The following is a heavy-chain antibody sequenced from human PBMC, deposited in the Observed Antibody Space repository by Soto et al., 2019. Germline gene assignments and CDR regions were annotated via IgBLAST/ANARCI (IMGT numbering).Heavy chain of an antibody. J-gene: IGHJ6*02. D-gene: IGHD6-6*01. Sequence: SETLSLTCTVSGGSISSSSYYWGWIRQPPGKGLEWIGSIYYSGSTYYNPSLKSRVTISVDTSKNQFSLKLSSVTAADTAVYYCARDRGVEQLVPPSYYYYGMDVWGQGTTVTVSS. CDR2: IYYSGST. CDR3: ARDRGVEQLVPPSYYYYGMDV. CDR1: GGSISSSSYY. V-gene: IGHV4-39*07.